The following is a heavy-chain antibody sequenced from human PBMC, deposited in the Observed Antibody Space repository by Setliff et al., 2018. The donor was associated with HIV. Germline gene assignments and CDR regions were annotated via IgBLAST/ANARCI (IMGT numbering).Heavy chain of an antibody. CDR1: GGTFSNYA. J-gene: IGHJ4*03. CDR2: VIPIFGTA. D-gene: IGHD2-8*01. Sequence: SVKVSCKASGGTFSNYAISWVRQAPGRGLEWMGGVIPIFGTANYAQNFQGRVTITADESTSTAYVELSSLTSEDTAIYYCAKYAIAAPYYFDYWVPETLLVTVSS. CDR3: AKYAIAAPYYFDY. V-gene: IGHV1-69*13.